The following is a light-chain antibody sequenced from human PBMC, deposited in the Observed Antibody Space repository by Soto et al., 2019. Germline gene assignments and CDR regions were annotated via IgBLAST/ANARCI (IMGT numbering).Light chain of an antibody. CDR2: GAS. Sequence: EIVLTQSPGTLSLSPGERATLSCRASQSVSSSYLAWYQQKPGQAPRLLIYGASYRATGIPDRFSGRGSGTDFTLTISRLGPEDFAVSYYQQYDDSLSSFTFGQGTNLEIK. J-gene: IGKJ2*01. CDR1: QSVSSSY. CDR3: QQYDDSLSSFT. V-gene: IGKV3-20*01.